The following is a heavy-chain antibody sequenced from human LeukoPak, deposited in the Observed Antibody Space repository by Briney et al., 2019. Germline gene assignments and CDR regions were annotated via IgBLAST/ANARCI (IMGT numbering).Heavy chain of an antibody. CDR3: ARSPAREQWLVRRYFDY. D-gene: IGHD6-19*01. Sequence: GGSLRLSCAASAFTFSSYAMHWVRQAPGKGLEYVSAISSNWGSTYYANSVKGRFTISRDNSKNTLYLQMGSLRAEDMAVYYCARSPAREQWLVRRYFDYWGQGTLVTVSS. V-gene: IGHV3-64*01. CDR2: ISSNWGST. CDR1: AFTFSSYA. J-gene: IGHJ4*02.